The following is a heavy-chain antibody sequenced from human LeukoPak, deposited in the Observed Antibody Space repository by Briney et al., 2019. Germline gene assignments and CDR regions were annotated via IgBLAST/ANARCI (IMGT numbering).Heavy chain of an antibody. V-gene: IGHV3-23*01. CDR2: ISGSGHST. CDR3: ARDRGGSYMYLQH. Sequence: GGSLRLSCAASGFTFSNYVMTWVRQAPGKGLEWVSGISGSGHSTYYADSVKGRFTISRDTSKNTLYLQMNSLRAEDTALYYCARDRGGSYMYLQHWGQGTLVTISS. J-gene: IGHJ1*01. CDR1: GFTFSNYV. D-gene: IGHD1-26*01.